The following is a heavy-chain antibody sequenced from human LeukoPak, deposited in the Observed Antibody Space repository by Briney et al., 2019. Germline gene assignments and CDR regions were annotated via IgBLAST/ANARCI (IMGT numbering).Heavy chain of an antibody. V-gene: IGHV4-31*03. Sequence: TSETLSLTCTVSVGSISSDGYYWSWIRQHPGRGLEWIGYISYSGTTYYNPSLKSRLTISVDTSKNQFSLRLSSMTAADTAVYYCARDRRGYGDLDYWGQGTLVTVSS. CDR3: ARDRRGYGDLDY. CDR2: ISYSGTT. CDR1: VGSISSDGYY. D-gene: IGHD5-12*01. J-gene: IGHJ4*02.